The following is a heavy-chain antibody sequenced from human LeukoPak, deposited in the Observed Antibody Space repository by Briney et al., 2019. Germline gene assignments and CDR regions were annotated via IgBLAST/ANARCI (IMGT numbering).Heavy chain of an antibody. Sequence: ASVKVSCKASGYTFTGYYMHWVRQAPGQGLEWMGWINPNSGGTNYAQKFQGRVTMTRDTSISTAYMELSRLRSDDTAVYYCARSVLLWFGETQNYYYYGMDVWGQGTTVTVSS. D-gene: IGHD3-10*01. CDR2: INPNSGGT. V-gene: IGHV1-2*02. CDR3: ARSVLLWFGETQNYYYYGMDV. J-gene: IGHJ6*02. CDR1: GYTFTGYY.